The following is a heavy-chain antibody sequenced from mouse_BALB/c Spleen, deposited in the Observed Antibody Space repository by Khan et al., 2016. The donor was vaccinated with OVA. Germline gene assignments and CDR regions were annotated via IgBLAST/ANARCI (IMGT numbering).Heavy chain of an antibody. CDR3: ARDGSRYNYAMDY. Sequence: VQLKESGPGLVKPSQSLSLTCTVTGYSITSDYAWNWIRQFPGNKLEWMGYISYSGSTNYNPSLKNRISITRDTSKNQFFLQLNSVTTEDTATYYCARDGSRYNYAMDYWGQGTSVTVSS. D-gene: IGHD2-3*01. CDR1: GYSITSDYA. CDR2: ISYSGST. V-gene: IGHV3-2*02. J-gene: IGHJ4*01.